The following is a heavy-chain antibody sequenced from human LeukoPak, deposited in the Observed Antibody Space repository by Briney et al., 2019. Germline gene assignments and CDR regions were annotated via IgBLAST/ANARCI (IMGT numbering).Heavy chain of an antibody. CDR1: GFTLSSYA. Sequence: GGLLRLSCAASGFTLSSYAMSWGRQAPGKGLEWVSGISGSGGSTYYADSVRGRFTISRDNSKNTLYLQMNSLRAEDTAVYYCASGGDPSQDAFDVWGQGPIVPVSS. CDR3: ASGGDPSQDAFDV. V-gene: IGHV3-23*01. J-gene: IGHJ3*01. D-gene: IGHD2-21*02. CDR2: ISGSGGST.